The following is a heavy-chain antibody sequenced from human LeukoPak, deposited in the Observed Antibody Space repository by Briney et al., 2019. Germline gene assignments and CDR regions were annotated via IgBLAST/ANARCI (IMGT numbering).Heavy chain of an antibody. CDR1: GFTFSSYW. D-gene: IGHD3-22*01. Sequence: GGPLRLSCAASGFTFSSYWMTWVRQAPGKGLEWVANIKQDGSEKYYVDSVKGRFTIPRDNAENSLYLQMNGLRVEDTAVYYCASTYYYGVWFDPWGQGTLVTVSS. CDR3: ASTYYYGVWFDP. CDR2: IKQDGSEK. J-gene: IGHJ5*02. V-gene: IGHV3-7*01.